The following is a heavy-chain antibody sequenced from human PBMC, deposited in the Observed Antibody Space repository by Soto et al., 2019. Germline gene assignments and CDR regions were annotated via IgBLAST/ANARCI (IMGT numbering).Heavy chain of an antibody. CDR1: GGSISGYY. V-gene: IGHV4-59*01. CDR2: IYYSGST. Sequence: SETLSLTCSVSGGSISGYYWSWIRQTPEKGLEWIGYIYYSGSTNYNPSLKSRVTMLIDMSKNQFSLKLTSVSPADTPVYYCAXXPRSWGQXILXT. J-gene: IGHJ5*02. CDR3: AXXPRS.